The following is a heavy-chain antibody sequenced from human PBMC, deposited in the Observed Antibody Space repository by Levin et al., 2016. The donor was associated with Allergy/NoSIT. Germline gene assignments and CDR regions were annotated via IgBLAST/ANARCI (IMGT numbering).Heavy chain of an antibody. J-gene: IGHJ6*02. CDR2: VYYSGST. Sequence: WIRQPPGKGLEWIGYVYYSGSTYYNPSLKSRLTISVDTSKNQFSLRLTSMTAADTAVYYCARASSYDYVWGNYREQYAMDVWGQGTTVTVSS. CDR3: ARASSYDYVWGNYREQYAMDV. D-gene: IGHD3-16*02. V-gene: IGHV4-31*02.